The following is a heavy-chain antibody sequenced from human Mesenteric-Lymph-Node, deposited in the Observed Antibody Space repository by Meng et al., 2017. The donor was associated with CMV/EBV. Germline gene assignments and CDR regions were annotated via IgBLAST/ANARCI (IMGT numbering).Heavy chain of an antibody. J-gene: IGHJ6*02. Sequence: SSVTVSCKASQNTFHSYYINWVRQASGQGLEWMGGIIPILGIANYAQKFQGRVTITADKSTSTAYMELSSLRSEDTAVYYCARWGDVTYYYYGMDVWGQGTTVTVSS. CDR1: QNTFHSYY. V-gene: IGHV1-69*10. D-gene: IGHD3-16*01. CDR2: IIPILGIA. CDR3: ARWGDVTYYYYGMDV.